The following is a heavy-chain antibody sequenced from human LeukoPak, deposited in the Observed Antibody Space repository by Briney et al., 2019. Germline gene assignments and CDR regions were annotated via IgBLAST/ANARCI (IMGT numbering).Heavy chain of an antibody. CDR3: ARDRYSSSWNEVRAFDI. CDR1: GGSISSYY. D-gene: IGHD6-13*01. J-gene: IGHJ3*02. CDR2: IYTSGST. V-gene: IGHV4-4*07. Sequence: SETLSLTCTVSGGSISSYYWSWIRQPAGKGLEWIGRIYTSGSTNYNPSLKSRVTMSVDTSKNQFSLKLSSVTAADTAVYYCARDRYSSSWNEVRAFDIWGQGTMVTVSS.